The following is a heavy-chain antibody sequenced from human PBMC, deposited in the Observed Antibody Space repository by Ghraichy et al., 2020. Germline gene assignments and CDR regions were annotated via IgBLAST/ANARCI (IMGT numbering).Heavy chain of an antibody. CDR3: AREGGYGVGSYYYYMDV. Sequence: GGSLRLSCTASGFNFNYNNMNWVRQAPGKGLEWLACVSGITSNYIYYAESVKGRFTISRDNSKNSLYLQMDNLRDEDTAVYFCAREGGYGVGSYYYYMDVWGKGTAVAVSS. CDR1: GFNFNYNN. V-gene: IGHV3-21*04. CDR2: VSGITSNYI. J-gene: IGHJ6*03. D-gene: IGHD5-12*01.